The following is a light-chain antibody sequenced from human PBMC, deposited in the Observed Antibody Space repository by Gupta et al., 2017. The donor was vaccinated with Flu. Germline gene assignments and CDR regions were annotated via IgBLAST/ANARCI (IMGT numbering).Light chain of an antibody. J-gene: IGKJ2*01. Sequence: VTLGQPASISCRSSQSLVHSDGNTYLNWFQQRPGQSPRRLIDKGSNRDSGVPDRCSGSGSGTDFTLKISRGEAEDVGVYYCKQARHCLDTFGQGTKLEIK. CDR1: QSLVHSDGNTY. V-gene: IGKV2-30*02. CDR2: KGS. CDR3: KQARHCLDT.